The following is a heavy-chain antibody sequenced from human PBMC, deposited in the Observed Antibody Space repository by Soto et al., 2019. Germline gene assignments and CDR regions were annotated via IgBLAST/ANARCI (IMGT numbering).Heavy chain of an antibody. J-gene: IGHJ4*02. V-gene: IGHV1-69*13. CDR3: FIAAAGGVDFGY. CDR1: GGTFSSYA. Sequence: AASVKVSCKASGGTFSSYAISWVRQAPGQGLEWMGGIIPIFGTANYAQKFQGRVTITADESTSTAYMELSSLRSEDTAVYYCFIAAAGGVDFGYWGQGTLVTVSS. CDR2: IIPIFGTA. D-gene: IGHD6-13*01.